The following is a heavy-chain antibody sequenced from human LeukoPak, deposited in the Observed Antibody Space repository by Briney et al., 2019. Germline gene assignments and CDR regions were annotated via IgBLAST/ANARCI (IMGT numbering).Heavy chain of an antibody. CDR3: AKVETSGGANCYALDY. V-gene: IGHV3-23*01. CDR1: GFSFGSYA. CDR2: ISGRGGST. Sequence: GGSLRLSCAASGFSFGSYAMSWVRQAPGKGLEWVSAISGRGGSTYYADSVKGRFTISRDDSQNTLYLQMNSLSAEDTAVYYCAKVETSGGANCYALDYWGQGTLVTVSS. D-gene: IGHD2-2*01. J-gene: IGHJ4*02.